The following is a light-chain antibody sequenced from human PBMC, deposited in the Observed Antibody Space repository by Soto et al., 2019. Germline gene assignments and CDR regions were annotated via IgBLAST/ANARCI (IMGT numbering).Light chain of an antibody. CDR1: SSDVGGYNY. V-gene: IGLV2-14*03. CDR3: TSWTSTSTYV. J-gene: IGLJ1*01. Sequence: QSALTQDASVSGSPGQSITISCTGTSSDVGGYNYVSWYQQHPGKAPKLVIYDVFTRPSGVSNRFSGSKSGNTASLTISALQAEDEADYYCTSWTSTSTYVFGSGTQLTVL. CDR2: DVF.